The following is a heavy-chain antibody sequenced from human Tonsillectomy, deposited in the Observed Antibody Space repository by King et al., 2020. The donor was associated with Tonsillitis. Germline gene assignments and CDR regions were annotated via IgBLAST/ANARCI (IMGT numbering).Heavy chain of an antibody. CDR3: ARESPCGGDCYSQESFDY. V-gene: IGHV3-30-3*01. CDR2: ISYDGSNK. D-gene: IGHD2-21*02. J-gene: IGHJ4*02. CDR1: GFTFSSYA. Sequence: VQLVESGGGVVQPGRSLRLSCAASGFTFSSYAMHWVRQAPGKGLEWVAVISYDGSNKYYADSVKGRFTISRDNSKNTLYLQMNSLRAEETAVDYCARESPCGGDCYSQESFDYWGQGTLVTVSS.